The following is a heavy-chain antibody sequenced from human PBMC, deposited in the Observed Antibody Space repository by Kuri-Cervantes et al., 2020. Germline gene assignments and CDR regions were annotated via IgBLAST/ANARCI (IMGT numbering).Heavy chain of an antibody. CDR2: IHYSGST. J-gene: IGHJ4*02. Sequence: SETLSLTCTVSGGSISTYYWSWIRQPPGKGLEWIGYIHYSGSTIYNPSLKSRVTISVDTSKNQFSLRLSSVTAADTAVYYCARVQRGSGWYYFDYWGQGTLVTVSS. CDR3: ARVQRGSGWYYFDY. V-gene: IGHV4-59*01. CDR1: GGSISTYY. D-gene: IGHD6-19*01.